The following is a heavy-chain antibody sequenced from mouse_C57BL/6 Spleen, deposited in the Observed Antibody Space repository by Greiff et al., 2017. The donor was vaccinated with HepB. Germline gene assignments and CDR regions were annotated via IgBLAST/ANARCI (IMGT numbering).Heavy chain of an antibody. V-gene: IGHV1-54*01. CDR2: INPGSGGT. D-gene: IGHD2-2*01. CDR1: GYAFTNYL. Sequence: QVQLQQSGAELVRPGTSVKVSCKASGYAFTNYLIEWVKQRPGQGLEWIGVINPGSGGTNYNEKFKGKATLTADKSSSTAYMQLSSLTSEDSAVYFCARSTMVTTRWYFDVWGTGTTVTVSS. J-gene: IGHJ1*03. CDR3: ARSTMVTTRWYFDV.